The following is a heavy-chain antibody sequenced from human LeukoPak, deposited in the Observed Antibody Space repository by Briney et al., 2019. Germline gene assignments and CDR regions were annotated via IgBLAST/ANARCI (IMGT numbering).Heavy chain of an antibody. J-gene: IGHJ4*02. CDR3: ARRGIHYYDSSGYYYY. Sequence: GESLKISCKGSGYSFTSYWIGWVRQMPGKGLEWMGIVYPGDSDTRYSPSFQGQVTISADKSISTAYLQWSSLKASDTAMYYCARRGIHYYDSSGYYYYWGQGTLVTVSS. CDR2: VYPGDSDT. V-gene: IGHV5-51*01. D-gene: IGHD3-22*01. CDR1: GYSFTSYW.